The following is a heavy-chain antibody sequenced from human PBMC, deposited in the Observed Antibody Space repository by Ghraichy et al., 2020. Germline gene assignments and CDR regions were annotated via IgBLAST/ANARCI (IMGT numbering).Heavy chain of an antibody. CDR3: ASPALGYYYDSSANDALDI. Sequence: GGSLRLSCAASGFTVSSNYMSWVRQAPGKGLEWVSVIYSGGSTYYADSVKGRFTISRDNSKNTLYLQMNSLRAEDTAVYYCASPALGYYYDSSANDALDIWDQGTIVTVSS. D-gene: IGHD3-22*01. CDR1: GFTVSSNY. V-gene: IGHV3-53*01. CDR2: IYSGGST. J-gene: IGHJ3*02.